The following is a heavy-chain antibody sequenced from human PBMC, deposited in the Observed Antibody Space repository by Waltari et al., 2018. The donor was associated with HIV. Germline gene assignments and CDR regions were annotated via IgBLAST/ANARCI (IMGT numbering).Heavy chain of an antibody. CDR2: IYYSGSS. J-gene: IGHJ5*02. D-gene: IGHD5-12*01. CDR3: ARHARVAYNWFDP. Sequence: QLQLQESGPGLVKTSETLSLPCTISGGSISSSSYYCGWFRQPPGKGLEWIGSIYYSGSSYYNPSLKSRVTISVDTSKNQFSLKLSSVTAADTAVYSCARHARVAYNWFDPWGQGTLVTVSS. V-gene: IGHV4-39*01. CDR1: GGSISSSSYY.